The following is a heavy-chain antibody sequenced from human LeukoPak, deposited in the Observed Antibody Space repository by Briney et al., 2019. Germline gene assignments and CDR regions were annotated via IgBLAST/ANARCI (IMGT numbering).Heavy chain of an antibody. CDR3: ARRKAYYYDSSGYYYQY. CDR1: GGSISSSNW. J-gene: IGHJ1*01. CDR2: IYHSGST. Sequence: SETLSLTCAVSGGSISSSNWWSWVRQPPGKGLEWIGSIYHSGSTYYNPSLKSRVTISVDTSKNQFSLKLSSVTAADTAVYYCARRKAYYYDSSGYYYQYWGQGTLVTVSS. V-gene: IGHV4-4*02. D-gene: IGHD3-22*01.